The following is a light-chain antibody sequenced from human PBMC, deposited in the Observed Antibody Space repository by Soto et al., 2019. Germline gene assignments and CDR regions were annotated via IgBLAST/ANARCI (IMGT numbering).Light chain of an antibody. V-gene: IGKV3-11*01. CDR2: DAS. Sequence: ESVLTQSPATLSLSPGERDTLPCRASQSVSSYLAWYQQKPGQAPRLLIYDASNRATGIPARFSGSGSGTDFTLTISSLEPEDFAVYYCQQRSNWPITFGQGTRLAIK. J-gene: IGKJ5*01. CDR1: QSVSSY. CDR3: QQRSNWPIT.